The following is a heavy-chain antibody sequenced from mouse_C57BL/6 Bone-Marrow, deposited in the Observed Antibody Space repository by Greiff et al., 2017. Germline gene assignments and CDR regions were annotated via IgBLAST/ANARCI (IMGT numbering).Heavy chain of an antibody. D-gene: IGHD2-5*01. V-gene: IGHV5-4*01. CDR3: ARDRISNYFYYAMDY. CDR2: ISDGGSYT. CDR1: GFTFSSYA. Sequence: EVQGVESGGGLVKPGGSLKLSCAASGFTFSSYAMSWVRQTPEKRLEWVATISDGGSYTYYPDNVKGRFTISRDNAKDNLYLQMSHLKSEDTAMYYCARDRISNYFYYAMDYWGQGTSVTVSS. J-gene: IGHJ4*01.